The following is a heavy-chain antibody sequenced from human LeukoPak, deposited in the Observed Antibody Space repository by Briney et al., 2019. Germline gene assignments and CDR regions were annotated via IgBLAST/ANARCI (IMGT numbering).Heavy chain of an antibody. CDR2: IYPGDSDT. D-gene: IGHD2-2*01. V-gene: IGHV5-51*01. Sequence: GESLKISCKGSGYSFTSYWIGWVRQMPGKGLEWMGIIYPGDSDTRYSPSFQGQVTISADKSISTAYLQWSSLKASDTAMYYRTRQGEGDCSSTSCLVDYWGQGTLVTVSS. CDR1: GYSFTSYW. CDR3: TRQGEGDCSSTSCLVDY. J-gene: IGHJ4*02.